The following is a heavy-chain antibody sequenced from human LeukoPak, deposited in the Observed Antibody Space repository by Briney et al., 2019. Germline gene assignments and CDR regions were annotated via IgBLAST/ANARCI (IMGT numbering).Heavy chain of an antibody. D-gene: IGHD4-17*01. CDR1: GGSISSSSYY. J-gene: IGHJ5*02. CDR2: IYYSGST. Sequence: PSETLSLTCTVSGGSISSSSYYWGWIRQPPGKGLEWIGSIYYSGSTYYNPSFKSRVTISVDTSKNQFSLKLSSVTAADTAVYYCARGYGDYAGNWFDPWGQGTLVTVSS. CDR3: ARGYGDYAGNWFDP. V-gene: IGHV4-39*07.